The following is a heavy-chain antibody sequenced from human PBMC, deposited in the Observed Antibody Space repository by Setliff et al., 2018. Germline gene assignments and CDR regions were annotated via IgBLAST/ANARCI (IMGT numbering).Heavy chain of an antibody. D-gene: IGHD3-3*01. CDR1: GFTFDDFG. V-gene: IGHV3-20*04. CDR3: ARDVFDFRTGQAGP. J-gene: IGHJ5*02. Sequence: GGSLRLSCAASGFTFDDFGMNWVRQVQGKGLEWVSGINNNGDTTGYADSVKGRFTISRDNSKNTLYLQMNSLRVEDSAVYYCARDVFDFRTGQAGPWGQGTLVTVSS. CDR2: INNNGDTT.